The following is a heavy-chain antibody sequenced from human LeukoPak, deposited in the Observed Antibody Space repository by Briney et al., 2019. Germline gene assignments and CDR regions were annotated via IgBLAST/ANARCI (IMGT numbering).Heavy chain of an antibody. J-gene: IGHJ4*02. CDR1: GFTFDDYA. D-gene: IGHD3-10*01. V-gene: IGHV3-43D*03. CDR2: ISWDGGST. Sequence: GGSLRLSCAASGFTFDDYAMHWVRQAPGRGLEWVSLISWDGGSTYYADSVKGRFTISRDNSKNSLYLQMNSLRAEDTALYYCAKDMAAYYYASGNIDYWGQGTLVTVSS. CDR3: AKDMAAYYYASGNIDY.